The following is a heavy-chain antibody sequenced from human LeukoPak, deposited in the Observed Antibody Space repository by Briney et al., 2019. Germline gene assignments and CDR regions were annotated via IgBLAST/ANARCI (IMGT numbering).Heavy chain of an antibody. CDR3: ARGEPGSWFDP. J-gene: IGHJ5*02. D-gene: IGHD3-10*01. CDR2: INHSGST. V-gene: IGHV4-34*01. Sequence: PSETLSLTCAVYGGSFSDYYWSWIRQPPGKGLEWIGEINHSGSTNYNPSLKSRVTISVDTSKKQFSLNLSSVTAADTAVYHCARGEPGSWFDPWGQGTLVTVSS. CDR1: GGSFSDYY.